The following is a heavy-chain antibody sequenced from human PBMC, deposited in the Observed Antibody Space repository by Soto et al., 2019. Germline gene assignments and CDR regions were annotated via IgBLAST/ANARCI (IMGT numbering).Heavy chain of an antibody. CDR1: GGSVTNSSYY. J-gene: IGHJ4*02. Sequence: SETLSLTCTVSGGSVTNSSYYWGWIRQSPGKGLEWIGSVYYRGRSYSKSSVKSRVTISVDTSKNRFSLSLNSVTASDTAVYFCVSQRTTVPTQAYFDYWGPGAPVTVSS. CDR3: VSQRTTVPTQAYFDY. D-gene: IGHD4-17*01. CDR2: VYYRGRS. V-gene: IGHV4-39*01.